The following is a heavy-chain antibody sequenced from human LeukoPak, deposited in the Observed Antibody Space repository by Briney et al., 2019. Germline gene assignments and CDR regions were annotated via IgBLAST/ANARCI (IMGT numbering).Heavy chain of an antibody. CDR2: IKSNTDGGTT. V-gene: IGHV3-15*01. CDR1: GFTISNAW. J-gene: IGHJ4*02. CDR3: TTDQGYYDSSGYSQLDY. D-gene: IGHD3-22*01. Sequence: GGSLRLSCAASGFTISNAWMSWVRQAPGKGLECVGRIKSNTDGGTTDYAEPVKGRFTISRDDSKNTLYLQMNSLKTEDTAVYYCTTDQGYYDSSGYSQLDYWGQGTLVTVSS.